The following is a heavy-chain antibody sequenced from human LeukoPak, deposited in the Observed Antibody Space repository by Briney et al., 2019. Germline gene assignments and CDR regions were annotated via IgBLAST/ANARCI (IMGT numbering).Heavy chain of an antibody. CDR3: ARDRHRYSDYYFDY. Sequence: ASVKVSCKASGGTFSSYAISWVRQAPGQGLEWMGGSIPIFGTANYAQKFQGRVTMTRDTSISTAYMELSRLRSDDTAVYYCARDRHRYSDYYFDYWGQGTLVTVSS. J-gene: IGHJ4*02. D-gene: IGHD1-26*01. CDR1: GGTFSSYA. V-gene: IGHV1-69*05. CDR2: SIPIFGTA.